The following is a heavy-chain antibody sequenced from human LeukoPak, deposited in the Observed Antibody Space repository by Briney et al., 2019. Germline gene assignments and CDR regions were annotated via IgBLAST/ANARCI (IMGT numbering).Heavy chain of an antibody. D-gene: IGHD3-10*01. CDR2: ISYSGTT. Sequence: SETLSLTCTVSSASISSSPYYWAWIRQSPGKGLEWFGTISYSGTTYYNPSLMSRLRISVATSKNHFTLKLRSVTAADTAVYYCAANSADYNTLGSSYKVWGQGTLVTVS. J-gene: IGHJ4*02. CDR1: SASISSSPYY. CDR3: AANSADYNTLGSSYKV. V-gene: IGHV4-39*02.